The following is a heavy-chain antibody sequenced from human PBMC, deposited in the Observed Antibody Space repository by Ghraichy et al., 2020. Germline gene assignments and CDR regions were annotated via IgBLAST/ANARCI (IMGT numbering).Heavy chain of an antibody. D-gene: IGHD2-21*01. V-gene: IGHV4-39*01. CDR2: IYYSGST. J-gene: IGHJ4*02. CDR1: GGSISSSSYY. Sequence: SETLSLTCTVSGGSISSSSYYWGWIRQPPGKGLEYIGSIYYSGSTYYNPSLKSRVTISVDTSKNQFSLRLSSVTAADTAVYYCARWHIVGTIWMDYWGQGTLVTVSS. CDR3: ARWHIVGTIWMDY.